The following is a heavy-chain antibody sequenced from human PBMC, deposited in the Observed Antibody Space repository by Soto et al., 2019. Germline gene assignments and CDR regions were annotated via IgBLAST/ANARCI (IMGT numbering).Heavy chain of an antibody. CDR2: ISKSDYT. CDR3: AREDSIIIPAVSDF. V-gene: IGHV3-21*01. D-gene: IGHD2-2*01. Sequence: GGSLRLSCTVSGFAFNNYGINWVRQAPGKGLEWVSSISKSDYTYYSDSVKGRFTISRDNAKNSVSLQMNTLRVEDTAIYYCAREDSIIIPAVSDFWGQGTLVTVSS. J-gene: IGHJ4*02. CDR1: GFAFNNYG.